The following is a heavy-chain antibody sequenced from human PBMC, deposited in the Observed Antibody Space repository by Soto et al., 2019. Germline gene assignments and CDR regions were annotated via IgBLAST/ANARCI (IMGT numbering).Heavy chain of an antibody. V-gene: IGHV1-24*01. Sequence: SVKVSCKVSGYTLPELFMHWVRQAPGKGLEWMGGFDPEDGETIYAQKFQGRVTMTEDTSTDTAYMELSSLRSEDTAVYYCATILFLRYSSGWMGAYWGQGTLVTVSS. D-gene: IGHD6-19*01. CDR2: FDPEDGET. CDR3: ATILFLRYSSGWMGAY. J-gene: IGHJ4*02. CDR1: GYTLPELF.